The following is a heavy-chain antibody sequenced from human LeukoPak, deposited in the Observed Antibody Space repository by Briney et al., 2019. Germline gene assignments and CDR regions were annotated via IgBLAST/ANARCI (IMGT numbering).Heavy chain of an antibody. J-gene: IGHJ6*02. V-gene: IGHV3-7*05. Sequence: PGGPLRLSCAASGFTFGSYWMGWVRQAPGKGLEWVANIDQDGSEKYYVDSVKGRFTISRDNAKHSLFLQMNSLRAEDTAVYYCARDRIVVPAAKSYYYYGMDVWGQGTTVTVSS. D-gene: IGHD2-2*01. CDR3: ARDRIVVPAAKSYYYYGMDV. CDR1: GFTFGSYW. CDR2: IDQDGSEK.